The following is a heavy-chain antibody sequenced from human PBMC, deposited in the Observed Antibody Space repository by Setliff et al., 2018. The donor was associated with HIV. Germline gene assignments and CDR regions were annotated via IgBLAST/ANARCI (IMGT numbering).Heavy chain of an antibody. Sequence: SETLSLTCTVSGASVSGYSWGWIREPAGKGLEWMGRIYTNGTTNYNPYLKSRVTMSVDTSKNQFSLKLSSVTAADPAVYYCASLSSGSDWYFDLWGRGTLVTVSA. CDR2: IYTNGTT. J-gene: IGHJ2*01. CDR1: GASVSGYS. V-gene: IGHV4-4*07. CDR3: ASLSSGSDWYFDL. D-gene: IGHD6-19*01.